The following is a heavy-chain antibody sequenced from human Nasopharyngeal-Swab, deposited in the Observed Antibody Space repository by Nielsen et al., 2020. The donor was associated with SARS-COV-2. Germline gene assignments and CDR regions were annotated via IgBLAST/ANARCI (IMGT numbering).Heavy chain of an antibody. J-gene: IGHJ6*02. CDR3: ARDGGYNWNYYHYCGMDV. Sequence: WIRQPPGKGLEWVSVIYSGGSTYYADSVKGRFTISRDNSKNTLYLQMNSLRAEDTAVYYCARDGGYNWNYYHYCGMDVWGQGTTVTVSS. CDR2: IYSGGST. V-gene: IGHV3-53*01. D-gene: IGHD1-20*01.